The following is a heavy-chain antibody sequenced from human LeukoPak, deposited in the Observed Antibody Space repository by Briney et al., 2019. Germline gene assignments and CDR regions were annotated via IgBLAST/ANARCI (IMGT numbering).Heavy chain of an antibody. D-gene: IGHD4-17*01. V-gene: IGHV3-23*01. CDR1: GFTFSSYA. J-gene: IGHJ4*02. CDR2: ISGSGGST. CDR3: AKGRRSGDYVFDY. Sequence: PGGSLRLSCAASGFTFSSYAMTWVRQTPGKGLEWVSAISGSGGSTYYADSVKGRFTISRDNSKNTLYLQMNSLRAEDTAVYYCAKGRRSGDYVFDYWGQGTLVTVSS.